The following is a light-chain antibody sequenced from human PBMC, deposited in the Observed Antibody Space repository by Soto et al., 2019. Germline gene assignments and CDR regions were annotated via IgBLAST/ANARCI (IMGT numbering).Light chain of an antibody. J-gene: IGKJ1*01. CDR1: QSVSSN. V-gene: IGKV3-15*01. CDR3: QQYNDWPLT. Sequence: EILMTQSPVTLSVSPGERATLSCGASQSVSSNLAWYQQKPGQAPSLLIYGAFTRATGIPARFSGTGSGTEFTLTISSLQSEDFALYYCQQYNDWPLTFGQGTKVEI. CDR2: GAF.